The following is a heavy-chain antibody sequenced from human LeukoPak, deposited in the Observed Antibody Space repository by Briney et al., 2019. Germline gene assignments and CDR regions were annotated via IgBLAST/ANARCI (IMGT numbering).Heavy chain of an antibody. V-gene: IGHV4-34*01. CDR2: INHSGST. CDR3: AGHDYGGNLYYYYGMDV. D-gene: IGHD4-23*01. Sequence: SETLSLTCVVYGGPFTTYYWSWIRQPPGKGLEWIGEINHSGSTNYNPSLRSRVTMSVDTSKNQFSLKLSSVTAADTAVYYCAGHDYGGNLYYYYGMDVWGQGTTVTVSS. CDR1: GGPFTTYY. J-gene: IGHJ6*02.